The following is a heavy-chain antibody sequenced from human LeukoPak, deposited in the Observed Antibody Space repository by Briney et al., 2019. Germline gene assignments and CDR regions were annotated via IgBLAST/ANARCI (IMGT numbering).Heavy chain of an antibody. CDR2: ISSSSRDI. J-gene: IGHJ4*02. V-gene: IGHV3-21*01. D-gene: IGHD3-22*01. CDR1: GFTFSSYR. CDR3: AGCRAFDTRDLEY. Sequence: GGSLRLSCAASGFTFSSYRMFWVRQAPGKGLEWVSSISSSSRDIFYADSVKGRFTISRDNAKNSLYLQMNSLRAEDTALYYCAGCRAFDTRDLEYWGRGTLVTVSS.